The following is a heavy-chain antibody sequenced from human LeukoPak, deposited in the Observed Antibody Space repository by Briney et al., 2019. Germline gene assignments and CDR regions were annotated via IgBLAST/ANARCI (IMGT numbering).Heavy chain of an antibody. CDR2: IYYSGST. J-gene: IGHJ4*02. CDR1: GGSISSYY. V-gene: IGHV4-59*08. Sequence: SETLSITCTVSGGSISSYYSSWIRQPPGKGLEWIGYIYYSGSTNYNPSLKSRVTISVDTSKNQFSLKLSSVTAADTAVYYCATYDKGYYGRYWGQGTLVTVSS. D-gene: IGHD3-22*01. CDR3: ATYDKGYYGRY.